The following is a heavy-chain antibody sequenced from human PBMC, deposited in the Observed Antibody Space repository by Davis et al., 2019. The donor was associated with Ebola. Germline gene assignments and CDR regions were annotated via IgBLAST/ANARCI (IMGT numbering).Heavy chain of an antibody. CDR1: GFTFSGSA. J-gene: IGHJ4*02. Sequence: GESLKISCAASGFTFSGSAMHWVRQASGKGLEWVGRIRSKANSYATAYAASVKGRFTISRDDSKNTAYLQMNSLKTEGTAVYYCTRPDCSGGSCYDGGYWGQGTLVTVSS. D-gene: IGHD2-15*01. V-gene: IGHV3-73*01. CDR2: IRSKANSYAT. CDR3: TRPDCSGGSCYDGGY.